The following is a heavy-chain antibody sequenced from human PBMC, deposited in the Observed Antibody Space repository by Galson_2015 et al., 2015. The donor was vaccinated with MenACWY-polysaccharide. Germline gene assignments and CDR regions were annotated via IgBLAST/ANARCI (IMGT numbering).Heavy chain of an antibody. CDR1: GDSVSSNSAA. J-gene: IGHJ4*02. CDR2: TYYRSKRYN. CDR3: TRDVGAIDY. V-gene: IGHV6-1*01. D-gene: IGHD1-26*01. Sequence: CAISGDSVSSNSAAWNWIRQSPSRGLEWLGRTYYRSKRYNDYALSVKSRITINPDTSRNQFSLQLNSVTPEDTAVYYCTRDVGAIDYWGQGTLVTVSS.